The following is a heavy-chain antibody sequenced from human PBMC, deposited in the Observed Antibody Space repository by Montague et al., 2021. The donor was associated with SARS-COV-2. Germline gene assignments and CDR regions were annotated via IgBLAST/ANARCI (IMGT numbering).Heavy chain of an antibody. Sequence: SLRLSCAASGYYFSSYGMHWVRQAPGRGLEWVAVIWFDGSKEYYADSVKGRFTISRDKSKNMLYLQMNSLRVEDTATYFCVRDYGDYGEEFLDYWGQGTPVTVSS. CDR2: IWFDGSKE. D-gene: IGHD4-17*01. CDR1: GYYFSSYG. J-gene: IGHJ4*02. V-gene: IGHV3-33*08. CDR3: VRDYGDYGEEFLDY.